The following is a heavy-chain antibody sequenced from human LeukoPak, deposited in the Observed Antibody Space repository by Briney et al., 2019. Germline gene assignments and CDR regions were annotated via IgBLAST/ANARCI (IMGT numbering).Heavy chain of an antibody. CDR3: VRVDPTAYGKHDY. V-gene: IGHV3-74*01. J-gene: IGHJ4*02. CDR1: GFTFSTYW. CDR2: INPDGTTT. Sequence: GGSLRLSCAASGFTFSTYWMQWVRQAPGKGLVFVSRINPDGTTTNYADSVKGRFNIYRDNAKNTLPLQLSGLRAEDTAVYYWVRVDPTAYGKHDYWGKGTLVTVSS. D-gene: IGHD3-10*01.